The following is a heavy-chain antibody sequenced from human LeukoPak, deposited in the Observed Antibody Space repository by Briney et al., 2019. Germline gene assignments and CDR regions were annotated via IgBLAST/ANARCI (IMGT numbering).Heavy chain of an antibody. CDR3: ARVTKPLVVVTA. V-gene: IGHV4-30-4*08. CDR1: GGSITGSSDY. CDR2: VFYSGST. J-gene: IGHJ5*02. D-gene: IGHD2-21*02. Sequence: SETLSLTCTVSGGSITGSSDYWGWIRQPPGKGLEWIGYVFYSGSTYYNPSLKSRVTISVDRSKNQFSLNLRSVTAADAAVYYCARVTKPLVVVTAWGQGTLVTVSS.